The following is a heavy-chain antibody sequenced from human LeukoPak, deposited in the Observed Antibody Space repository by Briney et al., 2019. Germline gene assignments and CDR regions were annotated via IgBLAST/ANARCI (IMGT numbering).Heavy chain of an antibody. V-gene: IGHV4-39*07. D-gene: IGHD5-24*01. CDR3: ARVGDGYYFDY. CDR2: IYHSGST. CDR1: GGSISSSSYY. J-gene: IGHJ4*02. Sequence: SETLSLTCTVSGGSISSSSYYWGWIRQPPGKGLEWIGSIYHSGSTYYNPSLKSRVTISVDTSKNQFSLKLSSVTAADTAVYYCARVGDGYYFDYWGQGTLVTVSS.